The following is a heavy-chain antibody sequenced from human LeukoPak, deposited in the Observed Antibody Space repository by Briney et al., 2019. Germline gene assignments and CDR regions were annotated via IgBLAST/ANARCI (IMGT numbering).Heavy chain of an antibody. CDR2: IYPGDSDT. CDR1: AYRFTSYW. Sequence: GESLKIYCKGLAYRFTSYWIGWVRQMPGKGLEWMGIIYPGDSDTRYSPSFLGQVTISADKSISTAYLQWSSLKASDTAMYYCARHLRRGPFDYWGQGTLVTVSS. J-gene: IGHJ4*02. D-gene: IGHD3-10*01. V-gene: IGHV5-51*01. CDR3: ARHLRRGPFDY.